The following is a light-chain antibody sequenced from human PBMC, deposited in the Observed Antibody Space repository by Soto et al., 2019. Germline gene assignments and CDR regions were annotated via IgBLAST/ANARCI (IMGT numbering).Light chain of an antibody. CDR3: REYASSPLF. CDR1: QSVRSNY. CDR2: GAS. Sequence: EIVLAQSPGTLSLSSGERATLSCRASQSVRSNYLAWYQQKPGQAPRLLIYGASSRATRIPDRFGGSGSGTSFALIIRRLEPEDVAGYYCREYASSPLFFGGWIKVQIK. V-gene: IGKV3-20*01. J-gene: IGKJ4*01.